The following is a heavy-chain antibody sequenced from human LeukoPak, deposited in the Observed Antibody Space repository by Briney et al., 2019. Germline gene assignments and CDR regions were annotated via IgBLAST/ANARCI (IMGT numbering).Heavy chain of an antibody. CDR2: IYSGGTT. D-gene: IGHD3-9*01. CDR3: ARETVTGKGVDI. J-gene: IGHJ3*02. CDR1: EFIVSINY. V-gene: IGHV3-53*01. Sequence: QPGGSLRLSCAASEFIVSINYMTWVRQAPGKGLEWVSVIYSGGTTYYADSIKGRFTISRDNSKNTLYLQMNSLRAEDTAVYYCARETVTGKGVDIWGQGTMVTVSS.